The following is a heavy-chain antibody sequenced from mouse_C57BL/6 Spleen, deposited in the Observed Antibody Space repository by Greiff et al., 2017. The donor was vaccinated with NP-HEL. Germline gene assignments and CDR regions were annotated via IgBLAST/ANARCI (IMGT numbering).Heavy chain of an antibody. J-gene: IGHJ1*03. CDR1: GYAFSSYW. CDR2: IYPGDGDT. D-gene: IGHD1-1*01. V-gene: IGHV1-80*01. CDR3: ARAGLYYDGSSYWYFDV. Sequence: VQLQQSGAELVKPGASVKISCKASGYAFSSYWMNWVKQRPGKGLEWIGQIYPGDGDTNYNGKFKGKATLTADKSSSTAYMQLSSLTSEDAAVYFCARAGLYYDGSSYWYFDVWGTGTTVTVSS.